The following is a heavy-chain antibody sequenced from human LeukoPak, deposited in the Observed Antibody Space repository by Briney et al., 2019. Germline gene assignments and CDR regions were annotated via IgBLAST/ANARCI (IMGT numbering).Heavy chain of an antibody. CDR2: INHSSST. CDR1: GGSFSGYH. Sequence: SETLSLTCAVYGGSFSGYHWSWIRQSPGKGLEWIGEINHSSSTDYNPSLKNRITISVDTSKNQFSLKLSSVTAADTAVYYCARTTEGGYSYGYFYYYYMDVWGKGTTVTISS. J-gene: IGHJ6*03. CDR3: ARTTEGGYSYGYFYYYYMDV. D-gene: IGHD5-18*01. V-gene: IGHV4-34*01.